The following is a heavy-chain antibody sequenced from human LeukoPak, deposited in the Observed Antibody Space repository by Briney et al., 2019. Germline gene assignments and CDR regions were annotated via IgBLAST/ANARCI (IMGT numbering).Heavy chain of an antibody. J-gene: IGHJ6*03. CDR1: GFTVGSSH. D-gene: IGHD6-25*01. Sequence: PGGSLRLSCAASGFTVGSSHMNWVRQAPGRGLEWVSAISTNDIQYADTVKGRFTISRDNAKNSLYLQMDSLRAEDTAVYYCASLPTAASYMDVWGKGTTVTVSS. V-gene: IGHV3-21*01. CDR2: ISTNDI. CDR3: ASLPTAASYMDV.